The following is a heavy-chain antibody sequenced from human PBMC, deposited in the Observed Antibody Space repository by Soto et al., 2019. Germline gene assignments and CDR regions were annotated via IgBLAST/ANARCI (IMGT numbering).Heavy chain of an antibody. CDR3: ATLAGTTGYYLHS. J-gene: IGHJ4*02. Sequence: QVPLQESGPGLVKPSETLSLTCTVSGASITSYYWSWIRQPPGKGLEWIGYSYYTGRTNYNPSLKSRVTMSVDTSRNQFSLRLSSVTAADTAVYYCATLAGTTGYYLHSWGPGIPVIFSS. D-gene: IGHD3-9*01. V-gene: IGHV4-59*08. CDR2: SYYTGRT. CDR1: GASITSYY.